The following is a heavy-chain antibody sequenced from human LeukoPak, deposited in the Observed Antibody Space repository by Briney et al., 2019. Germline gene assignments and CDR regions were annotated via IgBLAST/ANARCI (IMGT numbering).Heavy chain of an antibody. Sequence: GGSLRLSCAASGFTFSSYAMHWVRQAPGKGLEWVAVISYDGSTKYYADSVKGRITISRDNSNNTLYLQMNSLRAEDTAVYYCAKDGAPYYYDSSGYFDYWGQGTLVTVSS. V-gene: IGHV3-30-3*01. CDR1: GFTFSSYA. CDR2: ISYDGSTK. D-gene: IGHD3-22*01. CDR3: AKDGAPYYYDSSGYFDY. J-gene: IGHJ4*02.